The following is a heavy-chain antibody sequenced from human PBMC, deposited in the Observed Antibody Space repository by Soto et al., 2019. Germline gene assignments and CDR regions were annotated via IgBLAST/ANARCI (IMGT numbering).Heavy chain of an antibody. CDR2: IYAAGAT. D-gene: IGHD3-16*01. Sequence: VELVETGGGLIQPGGSLRLSCAASGFTVSSSSMSWVRQAPGKGLEWVLLIYAAGATYYGDSVKGRFTISRDTSKNTLSLQMTSLRADDTAVYYCARDDSFLGAPFHYWGQGTLVTVSS. J-gene: IGHJ4*02. CDR3: ARDDSFLGAPFHY. CDR1: GFTVSSSS. V-gene: IGHV3-53*02.